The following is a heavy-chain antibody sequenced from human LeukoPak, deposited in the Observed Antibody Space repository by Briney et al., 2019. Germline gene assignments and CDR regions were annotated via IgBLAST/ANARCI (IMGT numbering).Heavy chain of an antibody. CDR1: GYTFTSYY. Sequence: SVKVSCKASGYTFTSYYMLWVRQAPGQPLEWIGIIRPSGVKKSYAQQFHGRVTMSRDTSTSTLYMELSSLRFYDTAVYYCARDREYYYDSSGRYYYHGIHVWGQEPTDSV. CDR3: ARDREYYYDSSGRYYYHGIHV. V-gene: IGHV1-46*01. J-gene: IGHJ6*01. CDR2: IRPSGVKK. D-gene: IGHD3-22*01.